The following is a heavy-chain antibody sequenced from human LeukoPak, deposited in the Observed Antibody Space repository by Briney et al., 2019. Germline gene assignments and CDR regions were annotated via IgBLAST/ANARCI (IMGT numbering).Heavy chain of an antibody. CDR1: GFTFSSYR. CDR2: ISSSSSTI. D-gene: IGHD6-13*01. J-gene: IGHJ6*03. V-gene: IGHV3-48*01. Sequence: GGSLRLSCAASGFTFSSYRMNWVRQAPGKGLEWVSYISSSSSTIYYADSVKGRFTISRDNAKNSLYLQMNSLRAEDTAVYYCASRGIAAAGTDYYYYMDVWGKGTTVTVSS. CDR3: ASRGIAAAGTDYYYYMDV.